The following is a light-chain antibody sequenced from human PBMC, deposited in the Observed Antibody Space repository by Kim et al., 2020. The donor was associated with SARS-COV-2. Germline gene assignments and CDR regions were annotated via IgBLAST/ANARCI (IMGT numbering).Light chain of an antibody. CDR2: DVT. CDR1: HSDIAAYNF. Sequence: GQSITLSCTGGHSDIAAYNFVSWYQQHPGRVPKLIIYDVTERPSGVSDRFSGSKSGNTASLTISGLQPEDEADYHCTSYTFSSTWVFGGGTQLTVL. V-gene: IGLV2-14*03. J-gene: IGLJ3*02. CDR3: TSYTFSSTWV.